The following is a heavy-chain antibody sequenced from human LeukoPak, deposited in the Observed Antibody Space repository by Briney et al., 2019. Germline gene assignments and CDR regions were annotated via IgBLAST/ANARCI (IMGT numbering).Heavy chain of an antibody. CDR2: INHSGST. V-gene: IGHV4-34*01. CDR1: GGSFSGYY. Sequence: SETLSLTCAVYGGSFSGYYWSWIRQPPGKGLEWIGEINHSGSTNYNPSLKSRATISVDTSKNQFSLKLSSVTAADTAVYYCARGGPGYYYGSGSYSRLDYWGQGTLVTVSS. D-gene: IGHD3-10*01. CDR3: ARGGPGYYYGSGSYSRLDY. J-gene: IGHJ4*02.